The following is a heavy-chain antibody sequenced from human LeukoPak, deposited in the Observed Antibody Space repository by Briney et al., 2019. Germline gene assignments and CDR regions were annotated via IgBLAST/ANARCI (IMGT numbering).Heavy chain of an antibody. J-gene: IGHJ5*02. Sequence: SETLSLTCTVSGYSISSGYYWGWIRQPPGKGLEWIGRSYHSGSTYYNPSLKSRVTISVDTSKNQFSLKLSSVTAADTAVYYCARVVGSSTSSNWFDPWGQGTLVTVSS. CDR1: GYSISSGYY. CDR2: SYHSGST. V-gene: IGHV4-38-2*02. CDR3: ARVVGSSTSSNWFDP. D-gene: IGHD2-2*01.